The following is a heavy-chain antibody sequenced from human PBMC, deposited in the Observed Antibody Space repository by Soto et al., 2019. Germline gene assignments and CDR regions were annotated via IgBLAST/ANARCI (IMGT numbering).Heavy chain of an antibody. CDR3: SRGTSIPASGDY. D-gene: IGHD6-6*01. V-gene: IGHV1-18*01. CDR2: VSAYNGER. Sequence: QFQLVQSGAEVKKPGASVKVSSKASGYTLTNYGINWERQAPGQGLEWLGWVSAYNGERRYAQRVQARVIMTTDTSTTTAYMELRSLRSDDTAVYYCSRGTSIPASGDYWGQGTLVTVSS. J-gene: IGHJ4*01. CDR1: GYTLTNYG.